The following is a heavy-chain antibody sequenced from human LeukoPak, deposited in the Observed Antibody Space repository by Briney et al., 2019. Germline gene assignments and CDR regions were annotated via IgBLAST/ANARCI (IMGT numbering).Heavy chain of an antibody. Sequence: SETLSLTCTVSGGSISSSSYYWGWIRQPPGKGLEWIGSIYYSGSTYYNPSLKSRVTISVDTSKNQFSLMMSSLTAADTAVYFCARVDRASDAFDFWGQGTMVTVSS. CDR3: ARVDRASDAFDF. V-gene: IGHV4-39*07. CDR2: IYYSGST. CDR1: GGSISSSSYY. J-gene: IGHJ3*01.